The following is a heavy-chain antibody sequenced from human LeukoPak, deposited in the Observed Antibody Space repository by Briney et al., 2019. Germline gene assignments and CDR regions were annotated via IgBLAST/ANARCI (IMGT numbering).Heavy chain of an antibody. J-gene: IGHJ4*02. CDR3: ARLRRSRLAEFDY. D-gene: IGHD3-3*02. CDR1: GGSISSSSYY. CDR2: ISHSGST. Sequence: PSETLSLTCTVSGGSISSSSYYWSWIRQPPGKGLKWIGSISHSGSTYYNPSLKSRVTISVDTSKNQFSLKLSSLTAADTAVYYCARLRRSRLAEFDYWGQGTLVTVSS. V-gene: IGHV4-39*07.